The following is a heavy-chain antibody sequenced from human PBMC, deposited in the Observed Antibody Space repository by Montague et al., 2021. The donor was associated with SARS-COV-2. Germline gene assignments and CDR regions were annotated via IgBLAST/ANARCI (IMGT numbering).Heavy chain of an antibody. CDR1: GGSFSGYY. CDR2: INHSGST. J-gene: IGHJ4*02. CDR3: ARGSRQWLVRPPHYYYFDY. V-gene: IGHV4-34*01. D-gene: IGHD6-19*01. Sequence: SETLSLTCAVYGGSFSGYYWSWIRQPPGKGLEWIGEINHSGSTNYNPSLKSRVTISVDTSKNQFSLKLSSVTAADTAVYYCARGSRQWLVRPPHYYYFDYWAREPWSPSPQ.